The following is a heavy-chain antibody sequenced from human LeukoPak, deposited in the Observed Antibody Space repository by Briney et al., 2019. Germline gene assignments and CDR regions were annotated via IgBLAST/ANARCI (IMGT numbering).Heavy chain of an antibody. CDR2: VYYSGST. J-gene: IGHJ4*02. V-gene: IGHV4-30-4*08. CDR1: GGSISSGDYY. D-gene: IGHD5-18*01. Sequence: SETLSLTCTVSGGSISSGDYYWRWLRQPAGKGLEWLGYVYYSGSTYYNPSLKSRVTISVNTSKNQFSLKLSSVTAADTAVYYCARVDNSYGPSGGVDYWGQGTLVTVSS. CDR3: ARVDNSYGPSGGVDY.